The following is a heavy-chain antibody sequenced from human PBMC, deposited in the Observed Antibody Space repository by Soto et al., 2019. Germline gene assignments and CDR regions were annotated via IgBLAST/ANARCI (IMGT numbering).Heavy chain of an antibody. CDR3: TTTTYYDFWSGYYAVYYYYGMDV. V-gene: IGHV3-15*07. D-gene: IGHD3-3*01. J-gene: IGHJ6*02. CDR2: IKSKTDGGTT. CDR1: GFTFSNAW. Sequence: GGSLRLSCAASGFTFSNAWMNWVRQAPGKGLEWVGRIKSKTDGGTTDYAAPVKGRFTISRDDSKNTLYLQMNSLKTEDTAVYYCTTTTYYDFWSGYYAVYYYYGMDVWGQGTTVTVSS.